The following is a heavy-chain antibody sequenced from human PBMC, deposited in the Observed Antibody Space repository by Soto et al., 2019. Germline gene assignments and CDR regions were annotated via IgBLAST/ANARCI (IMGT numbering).Heavy chain of an antibody. CDR3: ARQVPAAIRLGWFDP. CDR2: IYYSGST. J-gene: IGHJ5*02. D-gene: IGHD2-2*02. CDR1: VGSISRSTYY. Sequence: PSETLCITCTISVGSISRSTYYWGWIRQPPGKGLEWIGSIYYSGSTYYRPSLKSRVTISVDTSKNQFSLKLSSVTAADTAVYYCARQVPAAIRLGWFDPWGQGTLVTVSS. V-gene: IGHV4-39*01.